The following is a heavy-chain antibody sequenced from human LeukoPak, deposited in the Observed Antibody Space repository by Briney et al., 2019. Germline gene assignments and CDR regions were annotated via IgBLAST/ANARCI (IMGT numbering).Heavy chain of an antibody. V-gene: IGHV1-2*02. CDR1: GYTFTGYY. CDR3: AREATVTTKRAFDI. Sequence: ASVKVSCKASGYTFTGYYMHWVRQAPGQGLERMGWINPNSGGTNYAQKFQGRVTMTRDTSISTAYMELSRLRSDDTAVYYCAREATVTTKRAFDIWGQGTMVTVSS. D-gene: IGHD4-17*01. J-gene: IGHJ3*02. CDR2: INPNSGGT.